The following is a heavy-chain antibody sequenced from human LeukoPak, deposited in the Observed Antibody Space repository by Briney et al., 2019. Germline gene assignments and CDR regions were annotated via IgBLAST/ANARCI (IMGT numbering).Heavy chain of an antibody. CDR2: ISYDGSNK. Sequence: PGGSLRLSCAASGFTFSSYAMHWVRQAPGKGLEWVALISYDGSNKNYADSVKGRLTISRDISKNTLYVQMNSLRPEDTAVYYCAKDRRLRYFGWSPLGGQGTLVTVSS. CDR3: AKDRRLRYFGWSPL. V-gene: IGHV3-30*04. D-gene: IGHD3-9*01. CDR1: GFTFSSYA. J-gene: IGHJ4*02.